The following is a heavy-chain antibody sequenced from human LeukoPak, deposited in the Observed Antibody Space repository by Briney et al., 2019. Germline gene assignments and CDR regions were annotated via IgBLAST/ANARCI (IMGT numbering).Heavy chain of an antibody. CDR3: AXXXYGTITRGWFDP. CDR2: IYYSGAT. J-gene: IGHJ5*02. D-gene: IGHD1/OR15-1a*01. V-gene: IGHV4-59*01. CDR1: GGSISSYY. Sequence: SETLSLTCSVSGGSISSYYWSWIRQPPGKGLEWIGYIYYSGATNYNPSVESRVTISVDTSKKQFSLKLTSVTAADPAVYYCAXXXYGTITRGWFDPWGQGTLVTVSS.